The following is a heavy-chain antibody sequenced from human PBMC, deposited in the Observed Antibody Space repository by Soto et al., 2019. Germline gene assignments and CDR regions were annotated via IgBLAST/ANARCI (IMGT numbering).Heavy chain of an antibody. CDR3: AKSPNPWSATPSYYGMDV. CDR1: GYTFTSYD. CDR2: MNPNSGST. V-gene: IGHV1-8*01. Sequence: ASVKVSCKASGYTFTSYDINWVRQATGQGLEWMGWMNPNSGSTGYAQKFQGRVTMTRNTSISTAYMELSSLRSEDTAVYYCAKSPNPWSATPSYYGMDVWGLGTTVTVSS. J-gene: IGHJ6*02. D-gene: IGHD2-15*01.